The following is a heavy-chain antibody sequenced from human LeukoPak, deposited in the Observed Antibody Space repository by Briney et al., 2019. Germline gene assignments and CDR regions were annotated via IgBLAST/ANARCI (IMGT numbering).Heavy chain of an antibody. J-gene: IGHJ6*02. V-gene: IGHV3-23*01. D-gene: IGHD4-17*01. CDR3: AKVKSAVTTYYAMDV. Sequence: GGSLRLSCAASGFTFSSYAISWVRQAPGKGLEWVSGISGSGGSTYYADSVKGRFTISRDNSKNTLYLRVNSLRAEDTAVYYCAKVKSAVTTYYAMDVWGQGTTVTVSS. CDR2: ISGSGGST. CDR1: GFTFSSYA.